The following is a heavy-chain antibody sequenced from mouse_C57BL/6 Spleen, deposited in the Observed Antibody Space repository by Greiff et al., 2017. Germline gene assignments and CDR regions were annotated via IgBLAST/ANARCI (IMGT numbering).Heavy chain of an antibody. Sequence: VKLQQPGAELVMPGASVKLSCKASGYTFTSYWMHWVKQRPGQGLEWIGEIDPSDSYTNYIQKFKGKSTLTVDKSSSTAYMQLSSLTSEDSAVYYCARGEITGTIDYWGQGTTLTVSS. CDR2: IDPSDSYT. CDR1: GYTFTSYW. CDR3: ARGEITGTIDY. D-gene: IGHD4-1*01. V-gene: IGHV1-69*01. J-gene: IGHJ2*01.